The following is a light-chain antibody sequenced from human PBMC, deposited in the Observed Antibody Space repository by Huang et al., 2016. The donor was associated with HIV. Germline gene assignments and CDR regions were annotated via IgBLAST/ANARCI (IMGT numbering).Light chain of an antibody. CDR2: GAS. CDR3: QQYNYWPQT. Sequence: EIVMTQSPATLSVSPGERATLSCRASETVVRNLAWYQQKPGQAPGRLIHGASTRATGIPASFSGSGSGTEFTLTISSLQSEDVAVYYCQQYNYWPQTFGQGTKVEIK. J-gene: IGKJ1*01. CDR1: ETVVRN. V-gene: IGKV3-15*01.